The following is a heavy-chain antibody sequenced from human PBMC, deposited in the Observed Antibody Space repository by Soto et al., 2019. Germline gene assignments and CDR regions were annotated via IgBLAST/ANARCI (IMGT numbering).Heavy chain of an antibody. V-gene: IGHV4-31*03. CDR1: GGSISSGGYY. D-gene: IGHD5-18*01. J-gene: IGHJ6*02. CDR3: AVDTAMGNYYYYGMDV. Sequence: SETLSLTCTVSGGSISSGGYYWSWIRQHPGKGLEWIGYIYYSGSTYYNPSLESRVTISVDTSKNQFSLKLSSVTAADTAVYYCAVDTAMGNYYYYGMDVWGQGTTVTVSS. CDR2: IYYSGST.